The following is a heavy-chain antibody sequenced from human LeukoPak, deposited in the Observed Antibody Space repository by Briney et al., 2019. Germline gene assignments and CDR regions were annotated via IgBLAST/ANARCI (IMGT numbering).Heavy chain of an antibody. J-gene: IGHJ6*03. V-gene: IGHV4-4*09. CDR1: GGSINSYY. D-gene: IGHD6-13*01. CDR2: IYTSGST. Sequence: SETLSLTCTVSGGSINSYYWSWIRQPAGKGLEWIGYIYTSGSTNYNPSLKSRVTISVDTSKNQFSLKLSSVTAADTAVYYCARHAYSSRYMDVWGKGTTVTVSS. CDR3: ARHAYSSRYMDV.